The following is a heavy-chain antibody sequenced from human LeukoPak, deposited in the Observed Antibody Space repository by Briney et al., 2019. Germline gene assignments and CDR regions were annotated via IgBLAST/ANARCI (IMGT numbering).Heavy chain of an antibody. D-gene: IGHD3-22*01. V-gene: IGHV3-23*01. Sequence: GGSLRLSCAASGFTFSSYAMSWVRQAPGKGLEWVSGISGRGDSTYYAGTVKGRFTISRDNSKKTLDLQMNSLRAEDAAIYYCAKETSAYYCGELDSWGQGTLVTVSS. CDR3: AKETSAYYCGELDS. CDR2: ISGRGDST. J-gene: IGHJ4*02. CDR1: GFTFSSYA.